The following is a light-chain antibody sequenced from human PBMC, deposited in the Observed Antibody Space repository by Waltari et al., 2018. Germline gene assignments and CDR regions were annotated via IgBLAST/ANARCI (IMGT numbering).Light chain of an antibody. CDR3: QQRSNWPPLT. Sequence: EIVLTQSPATLSLSPGERATLSCRASQSVSSYLGCYQQKPGQAPRLLVNEASNRATGIPPRFSGSGSETDFTLTISSLEPEDFAVYYCQQRSNWPPLTFGGGTKVEIK. CDR1: QSVSSY. V-gene: IGKV3-11*01. CDR2: EAS. J-gene: IGKJ4*01.